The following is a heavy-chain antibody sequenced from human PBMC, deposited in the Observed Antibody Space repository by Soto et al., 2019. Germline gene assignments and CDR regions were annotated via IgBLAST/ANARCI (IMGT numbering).Heavy chain of an antibody. J-gene: IGHJ5*02. D-gene: IGHD2-15*01. CDR3: ARSHGYCSGGSCYWFDP. Sequence: SETLSLTCTVSGGSISSYYWSWIRQPPGKGLEWIGYIYYSGGTNYNPSLKSRVTISVDTSKNQFSLKLSSVTAADTAVYYCARSHGYCSGGSCYWFDPWGQGTLVTVSS. V-gene: IGHV4-59*01. CDR1: GGSISSYY. CDR2: IYYSGGT.